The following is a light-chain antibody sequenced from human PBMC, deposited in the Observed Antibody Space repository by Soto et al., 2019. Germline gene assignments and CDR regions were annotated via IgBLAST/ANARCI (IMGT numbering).Light chain of an antibody. J-gene: IGKJ1*01. V-gene: IGKV3-20*01. Sequence: EIVLTQSPGTLSLSPGERATLSCRASQSVSSNYLAWYQQKPGQAPRPLIYGASSRATGIPDRFSGSGAGTDFTLTISRLEPEEVAVYYCQQYGSAPWTFGQGTKVDIK. CDR1: QSVSSNY. CDR3: QQYGSAPWT. CDR2: GAS.